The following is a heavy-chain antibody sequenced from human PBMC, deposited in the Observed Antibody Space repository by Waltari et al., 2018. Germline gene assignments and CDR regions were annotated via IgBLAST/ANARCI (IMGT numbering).Heavy chain of an antibody. CDR2: FQSKTDGGAT. V-gene: IGHV3-15*01. Sequence: EVQLVESGGGLVKPGGSLRLSCAASGFTFINAWMSWVRQAPGKGLEWVGSFQSKTDGGATDYAAPVKGRFTISRDDSKNTLYLQMNSLKTEDTAVYYCTTGVVGEFIGLWGQGTLVTVSS. D-gene: IGHD3-10*01. CDR1: GFTFINAW. CDR3: TTGVVGEFIGL. J-gene: IGHJ4*02.